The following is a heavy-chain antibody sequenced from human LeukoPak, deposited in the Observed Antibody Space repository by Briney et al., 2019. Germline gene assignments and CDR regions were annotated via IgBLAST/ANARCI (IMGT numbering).Heavy chain of an antibody. D-gene: IGHD3-10*01. J-gene: IGHJ4*02. CDR1: GYSFSNYW. CDR2: IYPGDSDT. CDR3: ARLRAYYNSGSYSYFDY. Sequence: GESLKISCKGSGYSFSNYWIGWVRQMPGKGLEWMGIIYPGDSDTRHGPSFQGQVTISADKSISTAYLQWSSLKASDTAMCYCARLRAYYNSGSYSYFDYWGQGTLVTVSS. V-gene: IGHV5-51*01.